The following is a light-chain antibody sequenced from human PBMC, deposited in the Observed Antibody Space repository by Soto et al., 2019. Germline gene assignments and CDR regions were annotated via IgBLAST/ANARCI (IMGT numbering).Light chain of an antibody. J-gene: IGKJ1*01. CDR2: RAS. V-gene: IGKV3-20*01. CDR1: QSVSSGY. CDR3: QQCGSSPWT. Sequence: EIVLTQSPGTLSLSPGERATLSCRASQSVSSGYLAWYRQKPGQAPRLLIYRASNRAPGIPDRFSGSGSGTDFTLTISRVEPEDFAVYYCQQCGSSPWTFGQGTKVDIK.